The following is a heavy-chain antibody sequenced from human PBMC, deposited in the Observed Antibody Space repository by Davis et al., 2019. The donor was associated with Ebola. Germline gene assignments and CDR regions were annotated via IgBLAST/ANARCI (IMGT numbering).Heavy chain of an antibody. D-gene: IGHD3-10*01. J-gene: IGHJ4*02. V-gene: IGHV5-10-1*01. CDR2: IDPSDSYT. CDR3: ARADYYGSGSYHFDY. CDR1: GYSFTSYW. Sequence: GESLKISCQGSGYSFTSYWISWVRQMPGKGLEWMGRIDPSDSYTNYSPSFQGHVTISADKSISTAYLQWSSLKASDTAMYYCARADYYGSGSYHFDYWGQGTLVTVSS.